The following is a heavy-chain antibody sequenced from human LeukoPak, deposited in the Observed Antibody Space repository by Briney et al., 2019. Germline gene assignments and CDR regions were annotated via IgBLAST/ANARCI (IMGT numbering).Heavy chain of an antibody. D-gene: IGHD2-2*01. CDR1: GFTFSDYY. J-gene: IGHJ6*03. CDR2: ISSSSSTI. V-gene: IGHV3-11*04. Sequence: GGSLRLSCAASGFTFSDYYMSWIRQAPGKGLEWVSYISSSSSTIYNADSVKGRFTISRDNAKKSLYLQMSSLRAEDTAVYYCARDRYCSSASCPLDYYYYYMDVWGKGTTVTVSS. CDR3: ARDRYCSSASCPLDYYYYYMDV.